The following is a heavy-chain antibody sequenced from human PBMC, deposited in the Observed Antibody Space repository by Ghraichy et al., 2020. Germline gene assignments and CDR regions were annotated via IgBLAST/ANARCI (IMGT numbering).Heavy chain of an antibody. Sequence: GGALRLSCAASGFSFSNYGMSWVRQAPGRGLEWVSAISRTGESTYYAASVKGRFTIYRDNSNNILSLQMNSLRAEDMAIYYCAKDREDILPDGRATYGLDVWGQGTTVTVSS. CDR2: ISRTGEST. J-gene: IGHJ6*02. CDR3: AKDREDILPDGRATYGLDV. V-gene: IGHV3-23*01. CDR1: GFSFSNYG. D-gene: IGHD2-15*01.